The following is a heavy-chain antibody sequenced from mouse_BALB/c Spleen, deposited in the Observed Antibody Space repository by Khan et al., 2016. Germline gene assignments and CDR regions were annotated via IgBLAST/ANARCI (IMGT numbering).Heavy chain of an antibody. CDR2: IIPSTYYT. J-gene: IGHJ2*01. D-gene: IGHD1-1*01. CDR3: ARESAVVANFDY. Sequence: QVQLQQSGAELARPGASAKMSCKASGYTFNGYTLQWLKQRPGQGLEWIGYIIPSTYYTYYNQKFKDKATLTADKSSSTAYMQLSSLTYEDSAVYYCARESAVVANFDYWGQGTTLTV. CDR1: GYTFNGYT. V-gene: IGHV1-4*01.